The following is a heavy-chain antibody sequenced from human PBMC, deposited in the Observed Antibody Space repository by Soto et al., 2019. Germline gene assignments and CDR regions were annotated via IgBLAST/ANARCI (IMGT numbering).Heavy chain of an antibody. Sequence: SVNVSCKVSGGSFSSFSINWVRQAPGQRFEWMGGIIPILGTANYAQKFQGRVSMTRDTSISTAYMELSRLRSDDTAVYYCARNSIAAADYWGQGTLVTVSS. D-gene: IGHD6-13*01. J-gene: IGHJ4*02. CDR1: GGSFSSFS. CDR2: IIPILGTA. V-gene: IGHV1-69*05. CDR3: ARNSIAAADY.